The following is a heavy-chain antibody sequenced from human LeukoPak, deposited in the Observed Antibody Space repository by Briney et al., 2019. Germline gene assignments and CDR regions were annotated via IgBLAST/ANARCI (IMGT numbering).Heavy chain of an antibody. CDR2: IYYSGST. D-gene: IGHD4-17*01. CDR1: GGSISSYY. V-gene: IGHV4-59*01. CDR3: ARGATVTSKDFDY. J-gene: IGHJ4*02. Sequence: SETLSLTCTVSGGSISSYYWSWIRQPPGKGLERIGYIYYSGSTNYNPSLKSRVTISVDTSKNQFSLKLSSVTAADTAVYYCARGATVTSKDFDYWGQGTLVTVSS.